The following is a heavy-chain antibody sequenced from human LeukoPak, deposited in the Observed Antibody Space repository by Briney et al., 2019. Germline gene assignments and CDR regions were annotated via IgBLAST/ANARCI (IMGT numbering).Heavy chain of an antibody. D-gene: IGHD4-23*01. Sequence: GGSLRLSCAASGFTFSSYGMHWVRQAPGKGLEWVAFIRYDGSNKYYADSVKGRFTISRDNSKNTLYLQMNSLRAEDTAVYYCANQWLDHYGGNEESFDYWGQGILVTVSS. CDR1: GFTFSSYG. V-gene: IGHV3-30*02. CDR2: IRYDGSNK. CDR3: ANQWLDHYGGNEESFDY. J-gene: IGHJ4*02.